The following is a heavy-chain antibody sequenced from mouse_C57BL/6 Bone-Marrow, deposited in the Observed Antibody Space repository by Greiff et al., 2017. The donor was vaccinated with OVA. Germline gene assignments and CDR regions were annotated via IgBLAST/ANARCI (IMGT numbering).Heavy chain of an antibody. CDR3: ARRDYGSRVWYFDV. CDR2: ISGGGGNT. CDR1: GFTFSSYT. D-gene: IGHD1-1*01. V-gene: IGHV5-9*01. J-gene: IGHJ1*03. Sequence: EVKVVESGGGLVKPGGSLKLSCAASGFTFSSYTMSWVRQTPEKRLEWVATISGGGGNTYYPDSVKGRFTISRDNAKNTLYLQMSSLRSEDTALYYCARRDYGSRVWYFDVWGTGTTVTVSS.